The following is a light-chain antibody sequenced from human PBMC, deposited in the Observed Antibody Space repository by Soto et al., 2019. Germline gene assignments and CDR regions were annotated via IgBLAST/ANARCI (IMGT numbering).Light chain of an antibody. V-gene: IGKV1-5*03. J-gene: IGKJ5*01. CDR3: QQYNSYPIT. CDR1: QSISSW. Sequence: DIQMTQSPSTLSASVGDTVTITCLASQSISSWLAWYQQKPGKAPKILIYKESSLESGVPSRFSGSGSGTEFTLTISSLQPDDFATYYCQQYNSYPITFGQGTRLEIK. CDR2: KES.